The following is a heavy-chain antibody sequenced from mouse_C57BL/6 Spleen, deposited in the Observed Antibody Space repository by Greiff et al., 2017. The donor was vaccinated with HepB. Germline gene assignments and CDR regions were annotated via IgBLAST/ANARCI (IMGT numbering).Heavy chain of an antibody. CDR2: FYPGSGSI. D-gene: IGHD2-3*01. CDR1: GYTFTEYT. J-gene: IGHJ4*01. V-gene: IGHV1-62-2*01. Sequence: VKLQQSGAELVKPGASVKLSCKASGYTFTEYTIHWVKQRSGQGLEWIGWFYPGSGSIKYNEKFKDKATLTADKSSSTVYMELSRLTSEDSAVYFCARHDYDGYYVGYAMDYWGQGTSVTVSS. CDR3: ARHDYDGYYVGYAMDY.